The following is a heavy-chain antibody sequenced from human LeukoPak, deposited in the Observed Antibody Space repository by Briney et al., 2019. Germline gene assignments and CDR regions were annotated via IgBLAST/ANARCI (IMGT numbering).Heavy chain of an antibody. D-gene: IGHD3-10*01. V-gene: IGHV3-23*01. CDR2: IRNSGSTT. CDR1: GFTFSNYA. Sequence: GGSLRLSCAASGFTFSNYAMTWVRQAPGKGLEWVSYIRNSGSTTYYADSVKGRFTISRDNSKNTLYLHINSLRAEDTAVYYCAKYGSGSYYRYWGQGTLVTVSS. CDR3: AKYGSGSYYRY. J-gene: IGHJ4*02.